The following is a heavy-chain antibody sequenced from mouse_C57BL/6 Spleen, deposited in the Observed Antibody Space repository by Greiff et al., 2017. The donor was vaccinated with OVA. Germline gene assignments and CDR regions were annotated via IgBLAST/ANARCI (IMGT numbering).Heavy chain of an antibody. CDR1: GFTFSSYT. D-gene: IGHD1-1*01. Sequence: EVQGVESGGGLVKPGGSLKLSCAASGFTFSSYTMSWVRQTPEKRLEWVATISGGGGNTYYPDSVKGRFTISRDNAKNTLYLQMSSLRSEDTAVYYCARDYYGSSYWFAYWGQGTLVTVSA. CDR2: ISGGGGNT. J-gene: IGHJ3*01. CDR3: ARDYYGSSYWFAY. V-gene: IGHV5-9*04.